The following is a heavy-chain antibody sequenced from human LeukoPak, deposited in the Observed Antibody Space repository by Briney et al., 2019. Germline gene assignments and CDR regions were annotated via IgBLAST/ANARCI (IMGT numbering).Heavy chain of an antibody. CDR3: AKDAAGPEY. CDR1: GLTSSDYS. D-gene: IGHD6-13*01. V-gene: IGHV3-23*01. CDR2: ISAGGGST. J-gene: IGHJ4*02. Sequence: GGSLKPSWEPSGLTSSDYSMPWFRQAQGRGLFWVSGISAGGGSTYYADSVKGRFTISRDNSRNTLYLQMNSLRAEDTAVYYCAKDAAGPEYWGQGTLVTVSS.